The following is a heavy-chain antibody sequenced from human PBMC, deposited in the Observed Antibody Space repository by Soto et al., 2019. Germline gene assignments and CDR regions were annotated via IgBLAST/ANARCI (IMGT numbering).Heavy chain of an antibody. D-gene: IGHD2-2*01. Sequence: ASETPSPTCTVSGGSISSYYWGWVRQPPGEGLEWIGDFYSSGSTNYNPSLKSRVTISVDTSKNQFSLKLSSVTAADTAVYYCARHPPRLGYCSSTSLYYYFCVGDYMDVWGKGTTVTVSS. V-gene: IGHV4-59*08. CDR1: GGSISSYY. CDR3: ARHPPRLGYCSSTSLYYYFCVGDYMDV. CDR2: FYSSGST. J-gene: IGHJ6*03.